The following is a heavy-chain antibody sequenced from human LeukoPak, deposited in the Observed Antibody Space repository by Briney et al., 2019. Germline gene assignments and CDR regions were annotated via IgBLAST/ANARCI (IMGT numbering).Heavy chain of an antibody. D-gene: IGHD1-26*01. CDR3: ARVGATGLNYYYYMDV. CDR2: MNPNSGNT. V-gene: IGHV1-8*01. Sequence: ASVKVSCKASGYTFISYDLYWVRLATGQGLEWMGWMNPNSGNTGYAQKFQGRVTMTRNTSINTAYMELSSLRSEDTAVYYCARVGATGLNYYYYMDVWGKGTSVTVSS. J-gene: IGHJ6*03. CDR1: GYTFISYD.